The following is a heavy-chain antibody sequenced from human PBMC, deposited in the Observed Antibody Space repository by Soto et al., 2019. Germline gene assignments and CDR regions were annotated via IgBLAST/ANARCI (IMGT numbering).Heavy chain of an antibody. CDR3: ARDPMKRGGHKDRIDY. CDR2: INPSGGST. J-gene: IGHJ4*02. CDR1: GYTFTSYY. D-gene: IGHD1-1*01. Sequence: QVQLVQSGAEVKKPGASVKVSCKASGYTFTSYYMHWVRQAPGQGLEWMGIINPSGGSTSYAQKFQGRVTMTRDTSTSTVYMELSSLRSEDTAVYYCARDPMKRGGHKDRIDYWGQGTLVTVSS. V-gene: IGHV1-46*01.